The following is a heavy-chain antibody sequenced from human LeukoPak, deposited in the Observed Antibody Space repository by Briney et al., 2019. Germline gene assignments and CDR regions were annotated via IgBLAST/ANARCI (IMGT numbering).Heavy chain of an antibody. J-gene: IGHJ6*03. D-gene: IGHD4-11*01. CDR2: IYYTGST. V-gene: IGHV4-31*03. Sequence: SEILSLTCTVSGGSVNSGGHYWSWIRQLPGKGLEWIGYIYYTGSTFSKPSLKSRVTLSLDTSKNQFSLNLTSVTAADTAVYYCAREKNGHSNFGYYYIDVWGKGTTVTVSS. CDR1: GGSVNSGGHY. CDR3: AREKNGHSNFGYYYIDV.